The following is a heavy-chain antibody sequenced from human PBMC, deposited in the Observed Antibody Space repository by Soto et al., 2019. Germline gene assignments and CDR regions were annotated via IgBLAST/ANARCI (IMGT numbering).Heavy chain of an antibody. CDR2: TYYRSKWNY. CDR3: ARGEGIYSSGSV. Sequence: SQTLSLPCAISGDIVSSNSAAWNWIRQSPSRGLEWLGRTYYRSKWNYDYAVSVKSRIGINADTSKNQFSLELNFVTPEDTAVYYCARGEGIYSSGSVWGQGTLVTVSS. D-gene: IGHD6-19*01. V-gene: IGHV6-1*01. CDR1: GDIVSSNSAA. J-gene: IGHJ1*01.